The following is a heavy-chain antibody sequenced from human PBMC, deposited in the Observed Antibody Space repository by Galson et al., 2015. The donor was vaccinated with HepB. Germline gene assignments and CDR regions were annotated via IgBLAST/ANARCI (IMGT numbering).Heavy chain of an antibody. CDR1: EFTVSSNY. J-gene: IGHJ4*02. CDR3: ARGTMAARPFGLNY. V-gene: IGHV3-53*01. CDR2: IYGGGNT. Sequence: SLRLSCAASEFTVSSNYMTWVRQAPGKGLDWVSLIYGGGNTNYADSVKGRFTISRDNSKNTVYLQMNSLRAEDTGVYYCARGTMAARPFGLNYCGQGTLVTVSS. D-gene: IGHD6-6*01.